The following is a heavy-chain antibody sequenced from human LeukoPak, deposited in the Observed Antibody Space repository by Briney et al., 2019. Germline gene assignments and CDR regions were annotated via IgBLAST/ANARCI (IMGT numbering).Heavy chain of an antibody. CDR2: VYYSGST. D-gene: IGHD1-26*01. J-gene: IGHJ3*02. V-gene: IGHV4-31*03. Sequence: PSQTLSLTCTVSGGSISSGGYYWSWIRQHPGKGLEWIGYVYYSGSTYYNPSLRSRVTISVDTSKNQFSLKLSSVTAADTAVYYCASTVSGSYYGAFDIWGQGTMVTVSS. CDR1: GGSISSGGYY. CDR3: ASTVSGSYYGAFDI.